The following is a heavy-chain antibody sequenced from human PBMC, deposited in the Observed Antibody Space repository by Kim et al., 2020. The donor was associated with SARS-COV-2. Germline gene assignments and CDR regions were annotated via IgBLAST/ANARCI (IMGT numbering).Heavy chain of an antibody. CDR1: GFTFSSYG. V-gene: IGHV3-33*06. CDR2: IWYDGSNK. J-gene: IGHJ4*02. D-gene: IGHD5-18*01. Sequence: GGSLRLSCAASGFTFSSYGMHWVRQAPGKGLEWVAVIWYDGSNKYYADSVKGRFTISRDNSKNTLYLQMNSLRAEDTAVYYCAKSARIQLWSDFDYWGQGTLVTVSS. CDR3: AKSARIQLWSDFDY.